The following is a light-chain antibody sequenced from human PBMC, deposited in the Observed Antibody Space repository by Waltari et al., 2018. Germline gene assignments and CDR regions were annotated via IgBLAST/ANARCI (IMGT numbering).Light chain of an antibody. CDR2: AVT. J-gene: IGLJ2*01. CDR1: SSDIGRYNL. CDR3: SSYAGSGTVV. V-gene: IGLV2-8*01. Sequence: QSALTQPPSASGSPGQSVAISCTGTSSDIGRYNLVSWYQQDPGKAPKRIVYAVTKRPSGVPDRFSGSKSGNTASLIVSGLQAGDEADYYCSSYAGSGTVVFGGGTKLTVL.